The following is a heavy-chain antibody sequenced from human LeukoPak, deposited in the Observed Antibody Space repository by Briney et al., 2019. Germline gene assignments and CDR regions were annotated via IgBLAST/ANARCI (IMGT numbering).Heavy chain of an antibody. CDR2: IYYSGST. V-gene: IGHV4-59*08. D-gene: IGHD1-20*01. CDR1: GGSISSYY. Sequence: SETLSLTCTVSGGSISSYYWSWIRQPPGKGLEWIGYIYYSGSTNYNPSLKSRVTISVDTSKNQFSLKLSSVTAADTAVYYCAAYNWKKYYFDYWGQGTLVTVSS. J-gene: IGHJ4*02. CDR3: AAYNWKKYYFDY.